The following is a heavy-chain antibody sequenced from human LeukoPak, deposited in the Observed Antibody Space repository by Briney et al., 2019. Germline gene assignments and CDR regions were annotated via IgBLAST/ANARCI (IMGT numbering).Heavy chain of an antibody. CDR1: GYTFTSYD. V-gene: IGHV1-8*01. CDR2: MNPNSGNT. Sequence: ASVKVSCKASGYTFTSYDINWVRQATGQGLEWMGWMNPNSGNTGYAQKFQGRVTMTRNTSISTAYMELSSLRSEDTAVYYCARRRSSSWYTLGSHRNWFDPWGQGTLVTVSS. J-gene: IGHJ5*02. D-gene: IGHD6-13*01. CDR3: ARRRSSSWYTLGSHRNWFDP.